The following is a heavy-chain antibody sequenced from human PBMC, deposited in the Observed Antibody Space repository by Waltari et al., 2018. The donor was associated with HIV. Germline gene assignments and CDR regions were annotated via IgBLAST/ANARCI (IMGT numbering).Heavy chain of an antibody. Sequence: QVQLVQSGSELKNPGASVKVSCKPSGSTFTSYAMNWVRQAPGQGLEWMGWINTNTGNPTYGQGFTGRFVFSLDTSVSTAYLQISSLKAEDTAVYYCARDAGTMIAAAGTGGAFDIWGQGTMVTVSS. CDR1: GSTFTSYA. CDR2: INTNTGNP. J-gene: IGHJ3*02. CDR3: ARDAGTMIAAAGTGGAFDI. V-gene: IGHV7-4-1*02. D-gene: IGHD6-13*01.